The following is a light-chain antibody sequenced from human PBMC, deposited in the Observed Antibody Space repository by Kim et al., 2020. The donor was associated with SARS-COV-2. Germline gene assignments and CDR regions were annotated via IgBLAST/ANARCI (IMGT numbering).Light chain of an antibody. Sequence: QAGLTQPPSVSKGLRQTATLTCTGNSNNVGYEGATWLQQHQGHPPKLLSYRNYKRPSGISERLSASRSGNTASLTITGLQPEDEADYYCSAWDNSLRAWVFGGGTQLTVL. CDR3: SAWDNSLRAWV. CDR2: RNY. V-gene: IGLV10-54*01. CDR1: SNNVGYEG. J-gene: IGLJ3*02.